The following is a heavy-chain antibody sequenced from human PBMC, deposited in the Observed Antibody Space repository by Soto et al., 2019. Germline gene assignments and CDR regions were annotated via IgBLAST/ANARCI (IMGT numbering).Heavy chain of an antibody. J-gene: IGHJ1*01. CDR1: GGTFSSYA. Sequence: QVQLVQSGAEVKKPGSSVKVSCKASGGTFSSYAISWVRQAPGQGLEWMGGIIPIFGTANYAQKFQGRVAINADEFTSTAYMELSSLRSEVTAVYYCARDRLTYYYDSSGYVFQHCGQGTVVTVSS. V-gene: IGHV1-69*12. CDR2: IIPIFGTA. D-gene: IGHD3-22*01. CDR3: ARDRLTYYYDSSGYVFQH.